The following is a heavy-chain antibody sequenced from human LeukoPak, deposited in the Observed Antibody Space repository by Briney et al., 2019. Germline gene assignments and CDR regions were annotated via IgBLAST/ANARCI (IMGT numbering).Heavy chain of an antibody. CDR2: IYYSGST. Sequence: SETLSLTCTVSGYSISSGYYWGWIRQPPGKGREWIGSIYYSGSTYYNPSLKSRVTISVDTSKNQFSLKLSSVTAADTAMYYCAREVVAAGPYYYYMDVWGKGTTVTVSS. D-gene: IGHD2-2*01. CDR3: AREVVAAGPYYYYMDV. J-gene: IGHJ6*03. CDR1: GYSISSGYY. V-gene: IGHV4-38-2*02.